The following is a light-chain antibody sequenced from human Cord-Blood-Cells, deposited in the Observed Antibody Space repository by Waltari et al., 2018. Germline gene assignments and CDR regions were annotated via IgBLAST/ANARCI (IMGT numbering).Light chain of an antibody. Sequence: QSALTQPASVSGSPGQSITISCTGTSSDVGGYNYVSWYQQHPGKAPKLKFYVVSNRPSGVSNRFSGSKSGNTASLTISGLQAEYEADYSCSSYPSSSSGVFGAGTKLTVL. V-gene: IGLV2-14*01. CDR3: SSYPSSSSGV. CDR2: VVS. J-gene: IGLJ2*01. CDR1: SSDVGGYNY.